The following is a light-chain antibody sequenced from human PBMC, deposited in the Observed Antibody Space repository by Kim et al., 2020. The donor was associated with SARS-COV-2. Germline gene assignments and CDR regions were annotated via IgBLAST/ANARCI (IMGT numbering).Light chain of an antibody. V-gene: IGLV1-44*01. CDR3: AAWDDSLNGPV. Sequence: GQRVTIPCSGSSSNIGSNTVNWYQQLPGAAPKLLIYSNYQRHSGVPDRFSGSKSGTSVSLAISGLQSEDEADYYCAAWDDSLNGPVFGTGTKVTVL. J-gene: IGLJ1*01. CDR2: SNY. CDR1: SSNIGSNT.